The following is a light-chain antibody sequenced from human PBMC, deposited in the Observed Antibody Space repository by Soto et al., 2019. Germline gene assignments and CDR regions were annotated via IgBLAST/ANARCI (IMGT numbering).Light chain of an antibody. CDR1: QSISNW. Sequence: DIQMTQSPSTLSASVGDRVTITCRASQSISNWLAWHQQKPGKAPKLLIYKASTLESGVPSRFSGSGSGTEFTLTIRSLQPADFATYYCKQYDSYYRTFGQGNKV. V-gene: IGKV1-5*03. CDR2: KAS. CDR3: KQYDSYYRT. J-gene: IGKJ1*01.